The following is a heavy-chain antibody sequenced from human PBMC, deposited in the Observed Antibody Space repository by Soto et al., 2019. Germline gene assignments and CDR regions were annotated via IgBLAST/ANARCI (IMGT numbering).Heavy chain of an antibody. CDR1: GGSITNGGYY. Sequence: QVQLQESGPGLVKPSQTLSLTCTVSGGSITNGGYYWTWIRQLPGKGLECIGYIYYSGTTYYNPSLENRVTISLDTSKNQFSLKLNSVTAADTSVYYCARGGVTLVRGIIPWFDPWGQGTLVTVSP. V-gene: IGHV4-31*03. D-gene: IGHD3-10*01. CDR3: ARGGVTLVRGIIPWFDP. J-gene: IGHJ5*02. CDR2: IYYSGTT.